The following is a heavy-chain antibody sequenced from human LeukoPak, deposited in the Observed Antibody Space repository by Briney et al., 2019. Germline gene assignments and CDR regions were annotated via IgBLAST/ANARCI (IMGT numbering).Heavy chain of an antibody. D-gene: IGHD1-26*01. CDR3: ARSSVGAKGFDP. V-gene: IGHV4-34*01. Sequence: SGTLSLTCAVYGGSFSGYYWSWIRQPPGKGLEWIGEISHSGSTNYNPSLKSRVTISVDTSKNQFSLKLSSVTAADTAVYYCARSSVGAKGFDPWGQGTLVTVSS. CDR2: ISHSGST. J-gene: IGHJ5*02. CDR1: GGSFSGYY.